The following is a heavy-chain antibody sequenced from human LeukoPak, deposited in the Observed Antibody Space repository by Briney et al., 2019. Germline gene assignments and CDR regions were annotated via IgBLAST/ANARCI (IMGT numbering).Heavy chain of an antibody. CDR2: IYYSGST. V-gene: IGHV4-30-4*01. CDR1: GGSISSGDYY. D-gene: IGHD2-2*02. Sequence: PSQTLSLTCTVSGGSISSGDYYWSWIRQPPGKGLEWIGYIYYSGSTYYNPSLKSRVTISVDTSKNQFSLKLSSVTAADTAVYYCAAHEEGKYQLLYWGQGTLVTVSS. J-gene: IGHJ4*02. CDR3: AAHEEGKYQLLY.